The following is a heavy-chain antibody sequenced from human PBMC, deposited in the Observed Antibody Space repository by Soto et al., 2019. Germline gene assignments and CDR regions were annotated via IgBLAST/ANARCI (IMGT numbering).Heavy chain of an antibody. D-gene: IGHD3-10*01. CDR1: GFTFSSYS. V-gene: IGHV3-48*01. CDR3: ARDRGIYGDYVDY. J-gene: IGHJ4*02. Sequence: PGWSLRLSCAASGFTFSSYSMNWVRQAPGKGLEWVSYISSSSSTIYYADSVKGRFTISRDNAKNSLYLQMNSLRAEDTAVYYCARDRGIYGDYVDYWGQGTLATVSS. CDR2: ISSSSSTI.